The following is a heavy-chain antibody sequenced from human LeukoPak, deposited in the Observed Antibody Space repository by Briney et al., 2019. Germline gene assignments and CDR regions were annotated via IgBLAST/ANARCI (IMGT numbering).Heavy chain of an antibody. CDR1: GYTFTTNP. D-gene: IGHD2-21*01. J-gene: IGHJ4*02. CDR3: ARESGRDFAD. Sequence: GASVKVSCKASGYTFTTNPISWVRQAPGQGLEWMGWISAYNGNTNYAQKLQGRVTMTTDTSTSTAYMDLRSLRSDDTAVYYCARESGRDFADWGQGTLVTVSS. V-gene: IGHV1-18*01. CDR2: ISAYNGNT.